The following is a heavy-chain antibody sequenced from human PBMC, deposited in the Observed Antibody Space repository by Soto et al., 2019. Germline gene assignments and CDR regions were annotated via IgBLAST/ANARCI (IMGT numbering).Heavy chain of an antibody. CDR1: GFTLSGFD. V-gene: IGHV3-13*01. CDR3: ARGQEVGAHFFDS. Sequence: GGSLGLACKASGFTLSGFDMTWVRQPTGKGLEWVSTIGTAGDTYYAVSVKGRFTISRDNAKNSLSLQMNSLRAGDTAVYFCARGQEVGAHFFDSWGQGTQVTVSS. J-gene: IGHJ4*02. CDR2: IGTAGDT. D-gene: IGHD2-15*01.